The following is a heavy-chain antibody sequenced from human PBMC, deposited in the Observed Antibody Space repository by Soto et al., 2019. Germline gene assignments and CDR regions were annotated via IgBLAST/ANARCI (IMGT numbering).Heavy chain of an antibody. D-gene: IGHD3-3*01. Sequence: EVQLLESGVGLVQPGGSLRLSCAASGFTFSAYAMSWVRQAPGKGLEWVSAISGTSPSTYYADSVQGRFTISRDSSRKTLFLQMNTLRAEDTAVYFCAIRIFGVEYWGQGTQVTVSS. J-gene: IGHJ4*02. CDR2: ISGTSPST. V-gene: IGHV3-23*01. CDR1: GFTFSAYA. CDR3: AIRIFGVEY.